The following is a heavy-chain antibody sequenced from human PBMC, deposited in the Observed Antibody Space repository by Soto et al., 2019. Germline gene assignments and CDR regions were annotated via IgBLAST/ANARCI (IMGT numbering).Heavy chain of an antibody. V-gene: IGHV1-3*01. D-gene: IGHD6-6*01. CDR1: GYTFTSYA. Sequence: GASVKVSCKASGYTFTSYAMHWVRQAPGQRLEWMGWINVGNGNTKYSQKFQGRVTITRDTSASTAYMELSSLRSEDTAVYYCARRKEQLVQGGWAWYFDYWGQGTLVTVSS. CDR3: ARRKEQLVQGGWAWYFDY. J-gene: IGHJ4*02. CDR2: INVGNGNT.